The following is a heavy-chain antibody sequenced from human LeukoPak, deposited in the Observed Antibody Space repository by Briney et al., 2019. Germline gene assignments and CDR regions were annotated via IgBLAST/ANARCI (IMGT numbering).Heavy chain of an antibody. CDR1: DGSISSYY. CDR2: IYYSGST. V-gene: IGHV4-59*08. J-gene: IGHJ4*02. D-gene: IGHD3-22*01. Sequence: SETLSLTCTSSDGSISSYYWSWIRQPPGKGLEWIGYIYYSGSTNYNPSLKSRVTISVDTSKNQFSLKLSSVTAADTAVYYCATFFSGSFDYWGQGTLVTVSS. CDR3: ATFFSGSFDY.